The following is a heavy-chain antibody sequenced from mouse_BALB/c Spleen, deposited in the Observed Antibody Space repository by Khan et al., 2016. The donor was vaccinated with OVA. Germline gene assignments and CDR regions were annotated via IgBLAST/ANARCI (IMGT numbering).Heavy chain of an antibody. CDR2: MWSDGST. V-gene: IGHV2-6-1*01. CDR1: GFSLTNYG. D-gene: IGHD2-10*01. Sequence: VQLQESGPGLVAPPQSLSITCTISGFSLTNYGVHWVRQPPGKGLEWLVVMWSDGSTTYNSALKSRLTITKDNSKSQVFLKMSSLQTDDTAIYFCARQPYYHYNIMDYWGQGTSVTVSS. J-gene: IGHJ4*01. CDR3: ARQPYYHYNIMDY.